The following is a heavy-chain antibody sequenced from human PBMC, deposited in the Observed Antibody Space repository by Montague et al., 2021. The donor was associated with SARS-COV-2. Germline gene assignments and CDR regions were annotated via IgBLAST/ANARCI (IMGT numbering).Heavy chain of an antibody. J-gene: IGHJ6*02. CDR1: GGSFGGYY. D-gene: IGHD4-17*01. CDR2: INHSGST. CDR3: ARGRTVTTFYYYYYYGMDV. V-gene: IGHV4-34*01. Sequence: SETLSLTCAVDGGSFGGYYWGWIRQPPGKGLEWIGEINHSGSTXXXPSXXXRVTISVDTSKNQFSLKLSSVTAADTAVYYCARGRTVTTFYYYYYYGMDVWGQGTTVTVFS.